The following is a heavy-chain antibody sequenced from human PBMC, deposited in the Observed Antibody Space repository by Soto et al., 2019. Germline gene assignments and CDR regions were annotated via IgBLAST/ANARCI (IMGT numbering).Heavy chain of an antibody. J-gene: IGHJ4*02. Sequence: EVQLVESGGGLVKPGGSLRLSCAASGFTLSSFGMNWVRQAPGKGLEWVSSISSGSTYIYYADSVKGRFTISRDNAKNSLYLQMNSLRAEDTAVYYCARGGYGDYGVDYWGQGTLVTVSS. D-gene: IGHD4-17*01. V-gene: IGHV3-21*01. CDR3: ARGGYGDYGVDY. CDR1: GFTLSSFG. CDR2: ISSGSTYI.